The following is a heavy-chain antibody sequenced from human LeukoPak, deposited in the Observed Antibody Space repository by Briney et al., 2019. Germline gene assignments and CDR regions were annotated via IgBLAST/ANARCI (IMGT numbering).Heavy chain of an antibody. CDR3: ARAILEWSFDY. V-gene: IGHV4-59*01. CDR1: GGSISSYY. Sequence: PSETLSLTCTVSGGSISSYYWSWIRQPPGKGLEWIWYIYYSGSTNYNPSLKSRVTISVDTSKNQFSLKLSSVTAADTAAYYCARAILEWSFDYWGQGTLVTVSS. CDR2: IYYSGST. J-gene: IGHJ4*02. D-gene: IGHD3-3*01.